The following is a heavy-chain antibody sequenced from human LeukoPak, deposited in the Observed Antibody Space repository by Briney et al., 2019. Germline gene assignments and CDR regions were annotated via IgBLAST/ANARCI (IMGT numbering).Heavy chain of an antibody. CDR2: ISSSSSDI. Sequence: SAGSLRLSCAASGFTFSSYSMTWIRQAPGKGLEWVSSISSSSSDIYYADSVKGRFTISRDNAKNSLYLQMNSLRAEDGAVYYCARDLWYNWFDPWGQGTLVTVSS. V-gene: IGHV3-21*01. D-gene: IGHD2-21*01. J-gene: IGHJ5*02. CDR3: ARDLWYNWFDP. CDR1: GFTFSSYS.